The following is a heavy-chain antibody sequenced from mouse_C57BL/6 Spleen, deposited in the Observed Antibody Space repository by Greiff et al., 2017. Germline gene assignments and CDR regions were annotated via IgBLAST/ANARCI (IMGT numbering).Heavy chain of an antibody. CDR2: IYPGDGDT. J-gene: IGHJ2*01. Sequence: VKVVESGAELVKPGASVKISCKASGYAFSSYWMNWVKQRPGKGLEWIGQIYPGDGDTNYNGKFKGKATLTADKSSSTAYMELRSLTSEDSAVYFCARAGTGYWGQGTTLTVSS. CDR3: ARAGTGY. CDR1: GYAFSSYW. V-gene: IGHV1-80*01. D-gene: IGHD3-3*01.